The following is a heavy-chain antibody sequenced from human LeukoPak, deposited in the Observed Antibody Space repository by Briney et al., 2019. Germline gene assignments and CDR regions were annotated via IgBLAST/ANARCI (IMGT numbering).Heavy chain of an antibody. CDR3: ARLFYDILTGYYPIGYFDY. CDR1: GGSISSSSYY. V-gene: IGHV4-39*01. D-gene: IGHD3-9*01. CDR2: NYYSGRS. J-gene: IGHJ4*02. Sequence: AETLSLTCTVSGGSISSSSYYWGWIRQPPGKGLEWIACNYYSGRSYYNPSLKSRVTISVDTSKNQFSLKLSSVTAADTAVYYCARLFYDILTGYYPIGYFDYWGQGTLVTVSS.